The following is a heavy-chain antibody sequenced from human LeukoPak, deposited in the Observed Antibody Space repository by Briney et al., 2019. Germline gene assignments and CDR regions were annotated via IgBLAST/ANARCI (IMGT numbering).Heavy chain of an antibody. V-gene: IGHV1-46*01. D-gene: IGHD3-10*01. CDR3: ARGAVRGENYYGMDV. J-gene: IGHJ6*02. CDR2: INPSGGST. CDR1: GYTFTGYY. Sequence: ASVKVSCKASGYTFTGYYMHWVPQAPGQGLEWMGWINPSGGSTSYAQKFQGRVTMTRDTSTSTVYMELSSLRSEDTAVYYCARGAVRGENYYGMDVRGQGTTVTVSS.